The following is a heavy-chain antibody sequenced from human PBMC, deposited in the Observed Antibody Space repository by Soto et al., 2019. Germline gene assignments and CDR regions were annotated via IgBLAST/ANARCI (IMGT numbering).Heavy chain of an antibody. V-gene: IGHV4-59*01. J-gene: IGHJ5*02. CDR1: GGSISSYY. D-gene: IGHD6-13*01. Sequence: SETLSLTCTVSGGSISSYYWSWIRQPPGKGLEWIGYIYYSGSTNYNPSLKSRVTISVDTSKNQFSLRLSSVTAADTAVYYCAREVDSSSWANWFDPWGQGTLVTVSS. CDR2: IYYSGST. CDR3: AREVDSSSWANWFDP.